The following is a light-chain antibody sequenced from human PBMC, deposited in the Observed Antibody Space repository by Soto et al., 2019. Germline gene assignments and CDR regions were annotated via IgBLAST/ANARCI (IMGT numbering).Light chain of an antibody. V-gene: IGKV1-5*03. CDR2: KAS. CDR1: QSISSW. CDR3: QQYKSYSRT. J-gene: IGKJ1*01. Sequence: DIQMTQSPSTLSASVGDRVTITCRASQSISSWLAWYQQKPGKAPKLLIYKASSVESGVPSRFSGSGSGTEFTLTISSLQPDDVATYYCQQYKSYSRTFGQGTKVDIK.